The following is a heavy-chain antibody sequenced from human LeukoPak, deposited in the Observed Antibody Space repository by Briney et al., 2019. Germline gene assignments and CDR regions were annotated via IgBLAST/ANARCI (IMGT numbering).Heavy chain of an antibody. CDR1: GYTFTSYD. J-gene: IGHJ3*02. V-gene: IGHV1-8*03. D-gene: IGHD3-3*01. Sequence: ASVKVSCKASGYTFTSYDINWVRQATGQGLEWMGWMNPNSGNTGYAQKFQGRVTITRNTSISTAYMELSSLRSEDTAVYYCARGYHRLEWSQGAFDIWGQGTMVTVSS. CDR3: ARGYHRLEWSQGAFDI. CDR2: MNPNSGNT.